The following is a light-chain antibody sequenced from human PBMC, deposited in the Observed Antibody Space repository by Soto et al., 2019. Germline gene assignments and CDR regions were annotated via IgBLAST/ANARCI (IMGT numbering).Light chain of an antibody. J-gene: IGKJ5*01. CDR1: QSVSSY. CDR3: RQRSNWPPQIT. Sequence: DIVLSQSPATLSLSPGERATLSCRGSQSVSSYLAWDQQKPGQAPRPLIYDASNSATGIPARFSGSGSGTHITLTISSLEPEADAVYYCRQRSNWPPQITFGQGTRLEIK. CDR2: DAS. V-gene: IGKV3-11*01.